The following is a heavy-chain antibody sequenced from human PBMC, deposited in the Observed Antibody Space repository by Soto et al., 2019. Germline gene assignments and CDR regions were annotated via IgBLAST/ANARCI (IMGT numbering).Heavy chain of an antibody. CDR3: EKVPLPPSYLDF. D-gene: IGHD1-26*01. J-gene: IGHJ4*02. CDR1: GFIFNNYA. Sequence: PGGSLRLSCAASGFIFNNYAMNWVRQAPGEGLQWVAGISASGVSTYYADSVKGRFIISRDNSKNTLFLQMNSLRAEDTAIYYCEKVPLPPSYLDFWGLGPLVTVS. V-gene: IGHV3-23*01. CDR2: ISASGVST.